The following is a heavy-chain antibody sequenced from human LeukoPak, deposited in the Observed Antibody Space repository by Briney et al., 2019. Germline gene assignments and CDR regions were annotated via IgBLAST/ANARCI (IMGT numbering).Heavy chain of an antibody. D-gene: IGHD6-13*01. CDR1: GYTFTSYY. Sequence: ASVKVSCKASGYTFTSYYMHWVRQAPGQGLEWMGIINPSGGSTSYAQKFQGRVTMTRDTSTSTVYMELSGLRSEDTAVYYCARDTGGQQQPGRTGDNWFDPWGQGTLVTVSS. V-gene: IGHV1-46*01. CDR2: INPSGGST. J-gene: IGHJ5*02. CDR3: ARDTGGQQQPGRTGDNWFDP.